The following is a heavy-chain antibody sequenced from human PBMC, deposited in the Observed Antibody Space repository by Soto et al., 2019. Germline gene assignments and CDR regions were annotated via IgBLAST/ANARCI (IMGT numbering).Heavy chain of an antibody. J-gene: IGHJ5*02. Sequence: SQTLSLTCAISGDSVSSNSAAWNWISQSPSRGLEWLGRTYFRSKWYNDYAGSVKSRITINPDASRNHFSLKLSSVTAADTAVYYCARENMTTVTWFDPWGQGTLVTVSS. CDR2: TYFRSKWYN. D-gene: IGHD4-17*01. CDR3: ARENMTTVTWFDP. V-gene: IGHV6-1*01. CDR1: GDSVSSNSAA.